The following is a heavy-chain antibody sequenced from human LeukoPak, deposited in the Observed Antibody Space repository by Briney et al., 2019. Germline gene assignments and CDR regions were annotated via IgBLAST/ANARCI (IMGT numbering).Heavy chain of an antibody. V-gene: IGHV4-34*01. CDR1: GGSFSGYY. CDR3: ARHSGVTMVRGVISFDY. Sequence: PSETLSLTCAVYGGSFSGYYWSWIRQPPGKGLEWIGEINHSGRTKYNPSLKSRVTISVDTSKNQFSLKLSSVTAADTAVYYCARHSGVTMVRGVISFDYWGQGTLVTVSS. CDR2: INHSGRT. D-gene: IGHD3-10*01. J-gene: IGHJ4*02.